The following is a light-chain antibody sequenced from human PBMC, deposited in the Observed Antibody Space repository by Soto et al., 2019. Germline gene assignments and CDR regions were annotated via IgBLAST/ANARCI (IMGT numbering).Light chain of an antibody. CDR2: GAS. CDR3: QQYGSSPPIT. Sequence: EIALKQSPGTLSLSPGERATLSCRASQSVSSSYLAWYQQKPGQAPRLXXYGASSRATGIPDRFSGSGSGTDFTLTISRLEPEDFAVYYCQQYGSSPPITFGGGTKVDIK. V-gene: IGKV3-20*01. J-gene: IGKJ4*01. CDR1: QSVSSSY.